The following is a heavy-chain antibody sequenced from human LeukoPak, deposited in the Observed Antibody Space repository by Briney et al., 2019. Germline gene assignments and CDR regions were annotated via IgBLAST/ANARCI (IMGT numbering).Heavy chain of an antibody. CDR3: ARVHRYASGTYSFDY. D-gene: IGHD3-10*01. V-gene: IGHV3-48*03. CDR1: GFTFSSYE. J-gene: IGHJ4*02. Sequence: GSLRLSCAASGFTFSSYEMNWVRQAPGKGLEWVSYISSSGSTIYYADSVKGRFTISRDNTKNSLYLLMNSLRAEDTAVYYCARVHRYASGTYSFDYWGQGTLVTVSS. CDR2: ISSSGSTI.